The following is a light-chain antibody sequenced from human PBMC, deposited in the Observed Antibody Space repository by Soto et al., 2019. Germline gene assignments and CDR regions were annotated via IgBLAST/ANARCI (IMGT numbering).Light chain of an antibody. CDR3: AAWGDSLSGRV. CDR2: SNN. V-gene: IGLV1-44*01. CDR1: SSNIGSNT. Sequence: QSVLTQPPSASGTPGQRVTISCSGSSSNIGSNTVNWYQQLPGTAPKLLIYSNNQRPSGVPDRFSGSKSGTSASLAISGLQSEDEADYYCAAWGDSLSGRVFGGGTQLTVL. J-gene: IGLJ2*01.